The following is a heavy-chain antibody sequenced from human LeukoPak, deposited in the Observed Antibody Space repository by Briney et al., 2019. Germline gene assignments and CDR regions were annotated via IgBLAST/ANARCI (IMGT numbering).Heavy chain of an antibody. CDR3: ARAADYYDSSGCFDY. J-gene: IGHJ4*02. CDR2: IYYCGST. Sequence: SETLSLTCTVSGGSISSGGYYWSWIRQHPGKGLEGIGYIYYCGSTYYNPSLKSRVTISVDTSKNQFSLKLSSVTAADTAVYYCARAADYYDSSGCFDYWGQGTLVTVSS. CDR1: GGSISSGGYY. D-gene: IGHD3-22*01. V-gene: IGHV4-31*03.